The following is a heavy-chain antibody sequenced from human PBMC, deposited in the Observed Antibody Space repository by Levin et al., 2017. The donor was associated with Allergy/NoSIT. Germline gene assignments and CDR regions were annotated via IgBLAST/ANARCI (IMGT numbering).Heavy chain of an antibody. CDR2: ISYDGSNK. Sequence: GSLRLSCAASGFTFSSYGMHWVRQAPGKGLEWVAVISYDGSNKYYADSVKGRFTISRDNSKNTLYLQMNSLRAEDTAVYYCAKGSGEYFDYWGQGTLVTVSS. V-gene: IGHV3-30*18. CDR1: GFTFSSYG. CDR3: AKGSGEYFDY. D-gene: IGHD2-15*01. J-gene: IGHJ4*02.